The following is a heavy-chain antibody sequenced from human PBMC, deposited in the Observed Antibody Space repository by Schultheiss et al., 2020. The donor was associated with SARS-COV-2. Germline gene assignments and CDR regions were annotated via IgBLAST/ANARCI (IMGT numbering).Heavy chain of an antibody. CDR1: GFTFSRYG. V-gene: IGHV3-33*01. CDR3: ARASSGYSSGWFSLGADYYYGMDV. D-gene: IGHD6-19*01. CDR2: LWDAGTLQ. Sequence: GGSLRLSCSTSGFTFSRYGMHWVRQAPGRGLEWVTALWDAGTLQYYADSVKGRFTISDDNSKNTHYLQMNSLGAEDTAVYYCARASSGYSSGWFSLGADYYYGMDVWGQGTTVTVSS. J-gene: IGHJ6*02.